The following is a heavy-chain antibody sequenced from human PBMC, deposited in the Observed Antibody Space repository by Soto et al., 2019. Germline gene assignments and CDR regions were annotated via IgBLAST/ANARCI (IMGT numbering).Heavy chain of an antibody. Sequence: GGSLRLSCAASGFTFSSYAMSWVRQAPGKGLEWVSVISTSGGSTYYADSVKGRFTISRDNSKNTLYLQMNSLRAEDTAVYYCAKGGSSYYFDYWGQGTLVTVSS. D-gene: IGHD2-15*01. CDR2: ISTSGGST. V-gene: IGHV3-23*01. J-gene: IGHJ4*02. CDR1: GFTFSSYA. CDR3: AKGGSSYYFDY.